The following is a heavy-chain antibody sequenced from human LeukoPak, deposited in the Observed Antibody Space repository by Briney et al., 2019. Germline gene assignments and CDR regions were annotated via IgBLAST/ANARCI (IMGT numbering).Heavy chain of an antibody. CDR1: GFIFSTYS. CDR2: ISSSSSHI. Sequence: GGSLRLSCAASGFIFSTYSMNWVHQAPGKGLEWVSSISSSSSHIYYADSVKGRFTISRDNAKNSLYPQMNSLRAEDTAVYYCARISRNYYHMDAWGKGTTVTVSS. CDR3: ARISRNYYHMDA. J-gene: IGHJ6*03. V-gene: IGHV3-21*01.